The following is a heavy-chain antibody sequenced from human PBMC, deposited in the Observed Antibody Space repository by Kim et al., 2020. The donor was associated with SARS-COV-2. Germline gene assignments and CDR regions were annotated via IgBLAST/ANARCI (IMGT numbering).Heavy chain of an antibody. CDR3: AKDLSMDYGSGSLP. V-gene: IGHV3-33*06. Sequence: GGSLRLSCAASGFTFSSYGIHWVRQAPGKGLEWVAVIWYDGSNKYYADSVKGRFTISRDNSKNTLYLQMNSLRDKDTAVYYCAKDLSMDYGSGSLPWGQG. D-gene: IGHD3-10*01. J-gene: IGHJ5*02. CDR2: IWYDGSNK. CDR1: GFTFSSYG.